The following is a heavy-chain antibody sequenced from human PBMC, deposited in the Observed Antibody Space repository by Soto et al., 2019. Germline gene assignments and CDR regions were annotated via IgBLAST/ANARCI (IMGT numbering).Heavy chain of an antibody. CDR1: GFTFSHYP. J-gene: IGHJ4*02. V-gene: IGHV3-23*01. Sequence: EVVLLESGGGLVQPGGSLRLSCASSGFTFSHYPMSWVRQAPGKGLEWVATISGSGGSTYYPDSVKGRFTVSRDSSLYPLIHRLRVVDTAIYVCAMMRTTVTTGFDFWCQGALVTVSS. D-gene: IGHD4-17*01. CDR3: AMMRTTVTTGFDF. CDR2: ISGSGGST.